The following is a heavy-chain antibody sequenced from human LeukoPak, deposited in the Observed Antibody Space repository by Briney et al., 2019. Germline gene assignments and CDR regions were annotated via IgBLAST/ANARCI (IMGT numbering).Heavy chain of an antibody. J-gene: IGHJ6*02. Sequence: ASVKVSCKASGYTFTSYGISWVRQAPGQGLEWMGWISAFNGDTEYPQKLQGRVTMTTEPSTNTAFMELRSLRSDDTAVYYCARELLVATSPYGMAVWGQGTTVTVSS. V-gene: IGHV1-18*01. CDR2: ISAFNGDT. D-gene: IGHD2-15*01. CDR1: GYTFTSYG. CDR3: ARELLVATSPYGMAV.